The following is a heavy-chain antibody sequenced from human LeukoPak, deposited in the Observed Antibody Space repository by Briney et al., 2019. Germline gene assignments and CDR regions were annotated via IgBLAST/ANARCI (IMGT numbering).Heavy chain of an antibody. D-gene: IGHD3-10*01. Sequence: GGSLRLSCAASGFTFSSYAMSWVRQAPGKGLEWVSAISGSGGSTYYADSVKGRFTISRDNSKNTLYLQMNSLRAEDTAVYYCARDERITMVRGTGALFDPWGQGTLVTVSS. CDR1: GFTFSSYA. CDR3: ARDERITMVRGTGALFDP. CDR2: ISGSGGST. J-gene: IGHJ5*02. V-gene: IGHV3-23*01.